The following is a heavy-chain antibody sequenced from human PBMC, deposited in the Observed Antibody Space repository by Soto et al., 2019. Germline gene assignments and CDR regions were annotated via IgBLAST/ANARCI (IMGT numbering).Heavy chain of an antibody. CDR3: ARLAGGYNGYFDY. Sequence: SETLSLTCTVSGGSISRGYYYWSWIRQPPGKGLEWIGYIYYSGSTYHNPSLKSRVSMTVDTSRNQFSLNLPSVTASDTAVYYCARLAGGYNGYFDYWGQGTLVTVSS. J-gene: IGHJ4*02. CDR2: IYYSGST. D-gene: IGHD1-1*01. CDR1: GGSISRGYYY. V-gene: IGHV4-30-4*01.